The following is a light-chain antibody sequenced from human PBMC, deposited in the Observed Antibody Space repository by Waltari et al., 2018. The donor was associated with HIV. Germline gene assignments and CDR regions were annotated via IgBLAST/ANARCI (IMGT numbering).Light chain of an antibody. CDR3: QVWDSSSDHVL. V-gene: IGLV3-21*02. J-gene: IGLJ2*01. CDR2: DDS. Sequence: SYVLTQPPSVPLAPGPSARIPCGGNNLGSKSVHWYQQKPGQAPVLVVYDDSDRPSGIPERFSGSNSGNTATLTISRVEAGDEADYHCQVWDSSSDHVLFGGGTKVTVL. CDR1: NLGSKS.